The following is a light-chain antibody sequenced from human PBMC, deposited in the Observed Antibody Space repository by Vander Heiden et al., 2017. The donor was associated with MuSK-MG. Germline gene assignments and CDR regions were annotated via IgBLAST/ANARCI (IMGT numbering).Light chain of an antibody. V-gene: IGLV1-40*01. J-gene: IGLJ3*02. Sequence: QSVLTQPPSVSGAPGQTVSISCTGNSSNLGARYDVHWYQQVPGPAPKVLIYGNTNRPSGVPDRFSASKSGTSAFLATAGLQAEDEADYYCQSYDISLSGWVFGGGTKLTVL. CDR2: GNT. CDR1: SSNLGARYD. CDR3: QSYDISLSGWV.